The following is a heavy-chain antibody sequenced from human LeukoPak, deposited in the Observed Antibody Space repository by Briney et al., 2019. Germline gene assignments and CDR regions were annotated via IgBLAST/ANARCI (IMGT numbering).Heavy chain of an antibody. J-gene: IGHJ4*02. CDR2: IYYSGST. Sequence: SETLSLTCTVSGGSISSYYWSWIRQPPGKGPEWIGYIYYSGSTNYNPSLKSRVTISVDKSKNQFSLKLSSVTAADTAVYYCARTDYYGSGSLPYWGQGTLVTVSS. D-gene: IGHD3-10*01. CDR3: ARTDYYGSGSLPY. V-gene: IGHV4-59*12. CDR1: GGSISSYY.